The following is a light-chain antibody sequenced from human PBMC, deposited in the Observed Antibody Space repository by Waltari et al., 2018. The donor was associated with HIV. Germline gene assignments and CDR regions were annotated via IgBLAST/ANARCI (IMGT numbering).Light chain of an antibody. V-gene: IGKV2-28*01. Sequence: DIVMTQPPFSLPVSPGEPASISCRSSQSLLHTNGYTYLNWYIQKPGQSPQLLIYLGSQRASGVPDRFSGSGSGTDFTLHINQVEADDVGLYYCMQALQMPLTFGGGTKVEIK. CDR2: LGS. J-gene: IGKJ4*01. CDR1: QSLLHTNGYTY. CDR3: MQALQMPLT.